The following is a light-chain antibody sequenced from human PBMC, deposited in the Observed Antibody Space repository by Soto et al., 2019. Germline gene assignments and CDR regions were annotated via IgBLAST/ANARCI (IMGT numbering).Light chain of an antibody. CDR2: GKN. CDR1: SSNIGAGYD. J-gene: IGLJ1*01. V-gene: IGLV1-40*01. Sequence: QSVLTQPPSVSGAPGQRVTISCTGSSSNIGAGYDVHWYQQLPGTAPKLLIYGKNNRPSGVPDRFSGSKSGTSASLAITGLQAEDEADYYCQSYDSSLSGSDVFGTGTKLTVL. CDR3: QSYDSSLSGSDV.